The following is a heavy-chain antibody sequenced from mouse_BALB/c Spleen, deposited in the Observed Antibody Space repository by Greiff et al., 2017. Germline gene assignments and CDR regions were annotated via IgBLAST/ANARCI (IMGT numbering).Heavy chain of an antibody. CDR2: IYPGNGDT. V-gene: IGHV1-12*01. Sequence: QVQLQQSGAELVKPGASVKMSCKASGYTFTSYNMHWVKQTPGQGLEWIGAIYPGNGDTSYNQKFKGKATLTADKSSSTAYMQLSSLTSEDSAVYYCARGITTATGYWGQGTTLTVSS. CDR3: ARGITTATGY. CDR1: GYTFTSYN. D-gene: IGHD1-2*01. J-gene: IGHJ2*01.